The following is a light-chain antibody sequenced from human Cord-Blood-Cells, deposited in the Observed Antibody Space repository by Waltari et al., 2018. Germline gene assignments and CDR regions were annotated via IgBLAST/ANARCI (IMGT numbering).Light chain of an antibody. CDR1: QSVRSY. V-gene: IGKV3-11*01. CDR2: DAS. Sequence: EIVLTQSPATLSLSPGERATLSCRASQSVRSYLAWYQQKPGQAPRPLIYDASNRATGIPARFSGSGSGTDFTLTISSLEPEDFAVYYCQQRSNWPPTFGQGTKVEIK. J-gene: IGKJ1*01. CDR3: QQRSNWPPT.